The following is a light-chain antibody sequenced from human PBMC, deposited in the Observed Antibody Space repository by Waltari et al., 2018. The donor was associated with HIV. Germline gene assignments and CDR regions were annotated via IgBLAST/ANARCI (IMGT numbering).Light chain of an antibody. Sequence: SYELTQPPSVSVSPGQTARITCSGDALPNQYAYWYQRKPGQAPVLVIYKDSERPSGIPERFSGSSSGTTVTLTISGVQAEDEADYYCQSADSSGTYVLVGGGTKLTVL. CDR2: KDS. CDR1: ALPNQY. V-gene: IGLV3-25*03. CDR3: QSADSSGTYVL. J-gene: IGLJ2*01.